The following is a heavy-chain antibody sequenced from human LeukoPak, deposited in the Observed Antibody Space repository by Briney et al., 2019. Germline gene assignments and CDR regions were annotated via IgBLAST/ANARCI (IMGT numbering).Heavy chain of an antibody. J-gene: IGHJ4*02. CDR3: ARGVRAIY. V-gene: IGHV4-34*01. CDR2: INHSGST. D-gene: IGHD2-2*01. Sequence: SETLSLTCAVYGGSFSGYYWSWIRQPPGKGLEWIGEINHSGSTNYNPSLKSRVTISVDTSKNRFSLKLSSVTAADTAVYYCARGVRAIYWGQGTLVTVSS. CDR1: GGSFSGYY.